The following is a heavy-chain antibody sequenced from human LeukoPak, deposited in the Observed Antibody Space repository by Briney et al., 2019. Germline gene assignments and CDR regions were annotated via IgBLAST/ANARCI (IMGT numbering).Heavy chain of an antibody. V-gene: IGHV4-4*09. D-gene: IGHD3-3*01. CDR3: ARDGITIFGVVIIEWFDP. J-gene: IGHJ5*02. CDR2: IYTSGST. CDR1: GGSTSSYY. Sequence: SETLSLTCTVSGGSTSSYYWSWIRQPPGKGLEWIGYIYTSGSTNYNPSLKSRVTISVDTSKNQFSLKLSSVTAADTAVYYCARDGITIFGVVIIEWFDPWGQGTLVTVSS.